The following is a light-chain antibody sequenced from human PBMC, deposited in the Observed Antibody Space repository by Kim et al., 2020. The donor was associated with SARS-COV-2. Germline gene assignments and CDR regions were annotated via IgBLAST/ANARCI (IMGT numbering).Light chain of an antibody. CDR1: QRVPSKH. J-gene: IGKJ2*01. Sequence: FAPGESAPLSCSPSQRVPSKHVAWHQQKPGRAPRLHIYGASSRATGIPDRFSGSESGTDFTLTISRLEPEDFAVYYCQQYANSPDAFGQGTKLEI. V-gene: IGKV3-20*01. CDR3: QQYANSPDA. CDR2: GAS.